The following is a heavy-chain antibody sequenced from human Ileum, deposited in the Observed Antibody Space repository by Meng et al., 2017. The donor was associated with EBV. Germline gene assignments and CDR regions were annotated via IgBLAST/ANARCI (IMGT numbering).Heavy chain of an antibody. V-gene: IGHV4-39*07. Sequence: QRQLQESGPGLVKPSETLSLTCSVSGGSFSSRKYYWGWIRQPPGKALEWIASIYYSGTTYYNPSLQSRVSISVDKSKNQVSLNMTSMTAADTAVYYCASRELAPFDYWGQGTLVTVSS. CDR1: GGSFSSRKYY. J-gene: IGHJ4*02. CDR3: ASRELAPFDY. CDR2: IYYSGTT. D-gene: IGHD1-26*01.